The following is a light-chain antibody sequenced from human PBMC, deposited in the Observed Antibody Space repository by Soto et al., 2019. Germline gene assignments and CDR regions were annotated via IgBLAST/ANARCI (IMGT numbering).Light chain of an antibody. J-gene: IGLJ2*01. CDR1: SSNIGAGFD. V-gene: IGLV1-40*01. CDR3: QSYDTGLTGHVL. Sequence: QSALTQPPSASGSPGQSVTISCSGNSSNIGAGFDVHWYQQLPGAAPKLLIYASTNRPSGVPDRFSGSKSDTSASLAITGLQIDDEADYYCQSYDTGLTGHVLFGGGTKVTVL. CDR2: AST.